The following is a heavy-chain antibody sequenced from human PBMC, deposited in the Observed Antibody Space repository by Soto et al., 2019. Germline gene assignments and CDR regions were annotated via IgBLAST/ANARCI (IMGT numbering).Heavy chain of an antibody. CDR1: GGSISSTTYY. V-gene: IGHV4-39*01. CDR3: ASHSRPRTGALYWFDT. Sequence: SETLSLTCTVSGGSISSTTYYWGWIRQPPGKGLEWIGSMFYSGNTYYNPSLKSRVTISVDTSNNRFSLELSSVTATDTAVYYCASHSRPRTGALYWFDTWGQGPLVTVSS. D-gene: IGHD1-1*01. J-gene: IGHJ5*02. CDR2: MFYSGNT.